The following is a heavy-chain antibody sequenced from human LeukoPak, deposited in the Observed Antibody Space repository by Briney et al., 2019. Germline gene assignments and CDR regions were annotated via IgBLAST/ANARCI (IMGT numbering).Heavy chain of an antibody. CDR1: GYTFTSFD. CDR3: ARESGFYASGSRY. Sequence: ASVKVSCKASGYTFTSFDINWVRQATGQGLEWMGWMNPNSGNTGYAQKFQGRVTMTRNTSISTAYLKVSSLRSEDTAVYYCARESGFYASGSRYWGQGTLVTVSS. D-gene: IGHD3-10*01. CDR2: MNPNSGNT. J-gene: IGHJ4*02. V-gene: IGHV1-8*01.